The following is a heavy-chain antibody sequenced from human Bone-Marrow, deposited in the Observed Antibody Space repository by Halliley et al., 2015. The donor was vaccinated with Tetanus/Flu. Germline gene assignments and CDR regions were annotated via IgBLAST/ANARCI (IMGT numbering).Heavy chain of an antibody. Sequence: EWVAAIRGAGTGIYYAASVKGRFTISRDNSKNTLYLQMTSLRVEDTAVYYCARGVNTYYAMDVWGQGTTVTVSS. CDR3: ARGVNTYYAMDV. V-gene: IGHV3-23*01. D-gene: IGHD4-17*01. CDR2: IRGAGTGI. J-gene: IGHJ6*02.